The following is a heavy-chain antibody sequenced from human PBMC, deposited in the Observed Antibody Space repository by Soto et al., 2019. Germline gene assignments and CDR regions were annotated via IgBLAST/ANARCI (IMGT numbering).Heavy chain of an antibody. Sequence: EVQLVDSGGGLVQPGGSLRLSCAASGFIFSNYVMSWVRQAPGKGLEWVSSISDSGGNSYYADSVKGRFTISRDNSKNTLYLQMNSLRAEDTAIYYCAKLPRALLTLDSWGQGTLVTVSS. D-gene: IGHD1-26*01. V-gene: IGHV3-23*04. CDR3: AKLPRALLTLDS. CDR2: ISDSGGNS. J-gene: IGHJ4*02. CDR1: GFIFSNYV.